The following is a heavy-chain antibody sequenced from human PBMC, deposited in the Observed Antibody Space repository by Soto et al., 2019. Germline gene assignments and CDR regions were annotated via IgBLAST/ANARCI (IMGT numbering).Heavy chain of an antibody. CDR3: TVRRDYVWGSYRPFDY. CDR2: IRSKAYGGTT. D-gene: IGHD3-16*02. CDR1: GFTFGDYA. Sequence: PGGSLRLSCTASGFTFGDYAMSWFRQAPGKGLEWVGFIRSKAYGGTTEYAASVKGRFTISRDDSKSIAYLQMNSLKTEDTAVYYCTVRRDYVWGSYRPFDYWGQGTLVTVSS. V-gene: IGHV3-49*03. J-gene: IGHJ4*02.